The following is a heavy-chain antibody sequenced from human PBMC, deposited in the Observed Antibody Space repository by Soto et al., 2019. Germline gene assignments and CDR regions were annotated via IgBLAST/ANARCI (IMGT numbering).Heavy chain of an antibody. CDR2: ISWNSGSI. J-gene: IGHJ2*01. CDR1: GFTFDDYA. CDR3: AKDIGRGLGWYFDL. D-gene: IGHD6-19*01. Sequence: EVPLVESGGGLVQPGRSLRLSCAASGFTFDDYAMHWVRQAPGKGLEWVSGISWNSGSIGYADSVKGRFTISRDNAKNSLYLQMNSLRAEDTALYYCAKDIGRGLGWYFDLWGRGTLVTVSS. V-gene: IGHV3-9*01.